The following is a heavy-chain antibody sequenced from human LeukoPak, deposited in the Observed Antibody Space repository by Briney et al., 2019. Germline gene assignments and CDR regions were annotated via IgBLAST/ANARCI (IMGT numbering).Heavy chain of an antibody. CDR2: ISAYNGNT. CDR1: GYTFTSYG. D-gene: IGHD1-26*01. V-gene: IGHV1-18*01. CDR3: ARVPPGGSSPAPFDY. Sequence: ASVKVSCKASGYTFTSYGISWVRQAPGQGLEWMGWISAYNGNTNYAQKLQGRVTMTTDTSTSTAYMELRSLRSDDTAVYYCARVPPGGSSPAPFDYWGQGTLVTVSS. J-gene: IGHJ4*02.